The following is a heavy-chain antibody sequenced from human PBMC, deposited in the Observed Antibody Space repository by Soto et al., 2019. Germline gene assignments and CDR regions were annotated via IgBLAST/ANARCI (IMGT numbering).Heavy chain of an antibody. Sequence: SETLSLTCTVSGGSISSSSYYWGWIRQPPGKGLEWIGSIYYSGSTYYNPSLKSRVTISVDTSKNQFSLKLSSVTAADTAVYYCASTDYEILTRNYYYYYLDVWGKGTTVTVSS. D-gene: IGHD3-9*01. V-gene: IGHV4-39*01. CDR3: ASTDYEILTRNYYYYYLDV. CDR2: IYYSGST. CDR1: GGSISSSSYY. J-gene: IGHJ6*03.